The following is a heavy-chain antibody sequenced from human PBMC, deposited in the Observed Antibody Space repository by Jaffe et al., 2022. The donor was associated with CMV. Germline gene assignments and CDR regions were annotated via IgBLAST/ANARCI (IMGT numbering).Heavy chain of an antibody. Sequence: EVQLVESGGGLVQPGGSLRLSCAASGFSVSTSYMSWVRQPPGKGLEWVSVTFIGGSTAYADSVKGRFTISKDNSRNTLYLQMNSVRAEDTAVYYCARDLGAAAGNDFWGQGTLVTVSS. J-gene: IGHJ4*02. V-gene: IGHV3-66*01. D-gene: IGHD6-13*01. CDR2: TFIGGST. CDR1: GFSVSTSY. CDR3: ARDLGAAAGNDF.